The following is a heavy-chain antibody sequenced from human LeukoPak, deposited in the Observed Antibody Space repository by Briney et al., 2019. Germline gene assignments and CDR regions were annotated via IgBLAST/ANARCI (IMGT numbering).Heavy chain of an antibody. J-gene: IGHJ4*02. CDR1: GFTFSSYS. V-gene: IGHV3-23*01. CDR3: AKRGVVIRVILVGFHKEAYYFDS. CDR2: ISDTGGRT. Sequence: GGSLRLSCADSGFTFSSYSMNWVRQAPGKGLEWVAGISDTGGRTNYADSVKGRFTISRDNPKNTLYLQMNSLRAEDTAVYFCAKRGVVIRVILVGFHKEAYYFDSWGQGALVTVSS. D-gene: IGHD3-22*01.